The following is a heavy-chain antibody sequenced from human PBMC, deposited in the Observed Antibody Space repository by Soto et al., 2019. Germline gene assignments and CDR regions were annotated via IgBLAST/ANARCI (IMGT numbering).Heavy chain of an antibody. J-gene: IGHJ4*02. V-gene: IGHV4-34*01. CDR2: INHSGST. Sequence: PSETLSLTCAVYGGSFSGYYWSWIRQPPGKGLEWIGEINHSGSTNYNPSLKSRVTISVDTSKNQFSLKLSSVTAADTAVYYCACTKSVTPGNFDYWGQGTLVTVSS. D-gene: IGHD2-8*01. CDR3: ACTKSVTPGNFDY. CDR1: GGSFSGYY.